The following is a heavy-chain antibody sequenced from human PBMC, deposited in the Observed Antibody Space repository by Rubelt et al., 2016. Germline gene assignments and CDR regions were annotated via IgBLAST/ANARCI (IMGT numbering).Heavy chain of an antibody. J-gene: IGHJ6*02. CDR3: ARAETTAMVRHYYYGMDV. D-gene: IGHD5-18*01. V-gene: IGHV4-59*01. Sequence: QVQLQESGPGLVKPSETLSLTCTVSGGSISSYYWSWIRQPPGKGLEWIGYIYYSGSTNYNPSLKGRVTISVDTSKNQFSLKLSSVTAADTAVYYCARAETTAMVRHYYYGMDVWGQGTTVTVSS. CDR2: IYYSGST. CDR1: GGSISSYY.